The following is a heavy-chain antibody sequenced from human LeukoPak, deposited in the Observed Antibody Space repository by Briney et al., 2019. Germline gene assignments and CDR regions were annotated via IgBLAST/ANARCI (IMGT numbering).Heavy chain of an antibody. CDR2: ISSSSSYI. J-gene: IGHJ4*02. Sequence: GGSPRLSCAASGFTFSDYYMSWIRQAPGKGLEWVSSISSSSSYIYYADSVKGRFTISRDNAKNSLYLQMNSLRAEDTAVYYCASSPGNDPDYWGQGTLVTVSS. V-gene: IGHV3-11*06. D-gene: IGHD1-1*01. CDR3: ASSPGNDPDY. CDR1: GFTFSDYY.